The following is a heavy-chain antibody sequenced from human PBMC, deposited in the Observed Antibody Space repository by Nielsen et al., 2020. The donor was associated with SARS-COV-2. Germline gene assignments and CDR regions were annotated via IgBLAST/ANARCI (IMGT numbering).Heavy chain of an antibody. CDR3: ARAPRRDAGAPFDY. CDR2: INHSGST. V-gene: IGHV4-34*01. J-gene: IGHJ4*02. Sequence: SETLSLTCAVYGGSFGGYYWSWIRQPPGKGLEWIGEINHSGSTNYNPSLKSRVTISVDTSKNQFSLKLSSVTAADTAVYYCARAPRRDAGAPFDYWGQGTLVTVSS. CDR1: GGSFGGYY. D-gene: IGHD4/OR15-4a*01.